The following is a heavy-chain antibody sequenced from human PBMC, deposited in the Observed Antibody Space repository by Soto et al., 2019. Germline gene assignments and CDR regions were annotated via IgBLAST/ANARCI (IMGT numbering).Heavy chain of an antibody. CDR1: GYTFTGYY. J-gene: IGHJ6*02. CDR2: INPNSGGT. Sequence: GASVKVSCKASGYTFTGYYMHWVRQAPGQGLEWMGWINPNSGGTNYAQKFQGWVTMTRDTSISTAYMELSRLRSDDTAVYYCARDPEGGDYYGMDVWGQGTTVTVS. V-gene: IGHV1-2*04. CDR3: ARDPEGGDYYGMDV.